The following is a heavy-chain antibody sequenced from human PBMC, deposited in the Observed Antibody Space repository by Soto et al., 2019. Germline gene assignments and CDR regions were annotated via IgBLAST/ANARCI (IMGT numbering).Heavy chain of an antibody. CDR1: GYTFTNYG. CDR2: ISAYNGNT. CDR3: ALDDEGPYGSFDI. J-gene: IGHJ3*02. Sequence: QVQLVQSGAEVKKPGASVKVSCKASGYTFTNYGISWVRQAPGQGLEWMGWISAYNGNTNYAQNVQGRVTMTTDTSKSKADMELRSMGSDDTAGYYCALDDEGPYGSFDIWGQGTLVTVSS. D-gene: IGHD3-10*01. V-gene: IGHV1-18*01.